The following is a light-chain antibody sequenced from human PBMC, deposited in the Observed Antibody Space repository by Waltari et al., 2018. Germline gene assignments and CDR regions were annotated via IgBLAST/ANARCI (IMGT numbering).Light chain of an antibody. V-gene: IGKV1-5*03. Sequence: DIQMTQSPSTLSASVGDRVTITCLASQSISNWLAWYQQKPGKAPKPLIYKASSLESGVPSRFSGSGSGTEFTLTISSLQPDDFATYYCQQYNSYPWTFGQGTKVEIK. CDR3: QQYNSYPWT. CDR1: QSISNW. J-gene: IGKJ1*01. CDR2: KAS.